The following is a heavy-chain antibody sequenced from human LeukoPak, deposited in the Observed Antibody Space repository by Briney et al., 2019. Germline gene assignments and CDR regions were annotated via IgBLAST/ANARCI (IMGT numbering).Heavy chain of an antibody. CDR2: IRSKANSYAT. D-gene: IGHD1-26*01. V-gene: IGHV3-73*01. J-gene: IGHJ4*02. CDR1: GFTFSGSA. CDR3: TRQGSSSELDY. Sequence: GGSLRLSWAASGFTFSGSAMHWVRQASGKGLEWVGRIRSKANSYATAYAASVKGRFTISRDDSNTTAYLQMNSLKTEDTAVYYCTRQGSSSELDYWGQGTLVTVSS.